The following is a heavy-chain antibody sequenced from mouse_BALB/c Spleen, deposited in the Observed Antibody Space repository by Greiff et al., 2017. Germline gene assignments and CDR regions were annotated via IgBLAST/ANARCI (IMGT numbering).Heavy chain of an antibody. J-gene: IGHJ2*01. CDR2: ISSGSSTI. Sequence: EVKLVESGGGLVQPGGSRKLSCAASGFTFSSFGMHWVRQAPEKGLEWVAYISSGSSTIYYADTVKGRFTISRDNPKNTLFLQMTSLRSEDTAMYCCARWGAYYFDYWGQGTTLTVSS. V-gene: IGHV5-17*02. CDR3: ARWGAYYFDY. CDR1: GFTFSSFG.